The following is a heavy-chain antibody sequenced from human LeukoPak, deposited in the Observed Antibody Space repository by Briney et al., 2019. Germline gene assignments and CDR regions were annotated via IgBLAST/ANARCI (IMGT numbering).Heavy chain of an antibody. CDR2: IRSTTYGGTT. CDR3: NRYSSVWYNSDY. Sequence: PGRSLRLSCTASGFTFGDYAMSWVRQAPGKGLEWVGFIRSTTYGGTTEYAASVKGRFTISRDDSKSIAYLQMNSLKTEDTAVYYCNRYSSVWYNSDYWGQGTLVTVSS. J-gene: IGHJ4*02. CDR1: GFTFGDYA. V-gene: IGHV3-49*04. D-gene: IGHD6-19*01.